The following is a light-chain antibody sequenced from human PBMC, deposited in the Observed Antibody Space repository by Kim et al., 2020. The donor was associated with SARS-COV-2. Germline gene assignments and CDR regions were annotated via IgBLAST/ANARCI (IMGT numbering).Light chain of an antibody. J-gene: IGLJ3*02. V-gene: IGLV1-44*01. CDR3: ATWDDSLDVWM. CDR2: TDD. Sequence: ELTQPPSASGTPGQRVTISCSGSSSNIGSKTVNWYQQFPGTAPQLLIDTDDRRPSGVSDRVSCSKSGTSASLAISALRSEDEADYYCATWDDSLDVWMFGGGTQLTVL. CDR1: SSNIGSKT.